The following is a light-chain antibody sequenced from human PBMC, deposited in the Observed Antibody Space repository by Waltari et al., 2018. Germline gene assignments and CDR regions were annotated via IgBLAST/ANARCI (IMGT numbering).Light chain of an antibody. J-gene: IGLJ3*02. CDR3: AVWDDSLGGV. CDR2: NDN. V-gene: IGLV1-44*01. Sequence: QSILTHPPSVSGPPGQRVTISCSGSNSNIGGNSVNWYQQLPGTAPKLLIYNDNQGPSGVPDRFSASKSGTSATLAITGLQSEDEADYYCAVWDDSLGGVFGGGTKLTVL. CDR1: NSNIGGNS.